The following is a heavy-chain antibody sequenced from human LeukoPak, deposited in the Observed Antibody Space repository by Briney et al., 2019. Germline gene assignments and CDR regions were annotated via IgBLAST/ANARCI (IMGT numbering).Heavy chain of an antibody. CDR2: IYYSGST. V-gene: IGHV4-59*01. Sequence: RSETLSLTCTVSGGSISSYYWSWSRQPPGKGLEWIGYIYYSGSTNYNPSLKSRVAISVDTSKNQFSLKLSSVTAADTAVYYCARVGATTFDYWGQGTLVTVSS. D-gene: IGHD1-26*01. CDR3: ARVGATTFDY. J-gene: IGHJ4*02. CDR1: GGSISSYY.